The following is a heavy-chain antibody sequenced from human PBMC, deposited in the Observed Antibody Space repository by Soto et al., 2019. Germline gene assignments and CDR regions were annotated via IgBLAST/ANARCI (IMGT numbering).Heavy chain of an antibody. V-gene: IGHV3-7*01. CDR1: GFTFSSYW. CDR3: ARIPDADVSNQYYFDY. D-gene: IGHD3-3*02. CDR2: IKQDGSEK. Sequence: EVQLVESGGGLVQPGGSLRLSCAASGFTFSSYWMSWVRQAPGKGLEWVANIKQDGSEKYYVDSVKGRFTISRDNAKNSLYLQMNSLRAEDTAVYYCARIPDADVSNQYYFDYWGQGTLVTVSS. J-gene: IGHJ4*02.